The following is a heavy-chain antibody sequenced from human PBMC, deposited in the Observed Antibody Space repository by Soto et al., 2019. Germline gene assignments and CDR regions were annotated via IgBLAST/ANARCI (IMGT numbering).Heavy chain of an antibody. CDR1: GFTFSSYG. CDR2: ISYDGSNK. CDR3: AKDVIAVAGIYGMDV. D-gene: IGHD6-19*01. V-gene: IGHV3-30*18. J-gene: IGHJ6*02. Sequence: QVRLVESGGGVVQPGRSLRLSCAASGFTFSSYGMHWVRQAPGKGLEWVAVISYDGSNKYYADSVKGRFTISRDNSKNTLYLQMNSLRAEDTAVYYCAKDVIAVAGIYGMDVWGQGTTVTVSS.